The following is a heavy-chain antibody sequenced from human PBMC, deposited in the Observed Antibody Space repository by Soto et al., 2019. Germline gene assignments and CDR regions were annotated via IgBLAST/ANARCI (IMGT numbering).Heavy chain of an antibody. J-gene: IGHJ3*02. V-gene: IGHV4-31*03. CDR2: IYYNGTT. Sequence: SETLSLTCTVIGGSIRSPNFSWSWIRQHPGKGPEWIGNIYYNGTTTYSPSLESRLTISLDPSKNQFSLTLKSVTAADTAVYYCARTPDIWGQGTMVTVSS. CDR1: GGSIRSPNFS. CDR3: ARTPDI.